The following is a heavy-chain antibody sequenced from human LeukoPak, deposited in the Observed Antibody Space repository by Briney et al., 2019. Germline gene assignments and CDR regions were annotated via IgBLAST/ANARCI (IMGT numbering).Heavy chain of an antibody. V-gene: IGHV1-69*04. Sequence: GSSVKVSCKASGGTFSSYAISWVRQAPGQGLEWMGRIIPILGIANYAQKFQGRVTITADKSTSTAYMELSSLRSEGTAVYYCARSITVSYGGNGDDYWGQGTLVTVSS. CDR1: GGTFSSYA. CDR2: IIPILGIA. CDR3: ARSITVSYGGNGDDY. D-gene: IGHD2-15*01. J-gene: IGHJ4*02.